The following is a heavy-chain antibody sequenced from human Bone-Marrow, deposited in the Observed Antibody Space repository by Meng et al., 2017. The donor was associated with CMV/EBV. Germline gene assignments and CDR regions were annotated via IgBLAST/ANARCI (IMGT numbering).Heavy chain of an antibody. Sequence: GESLKISCAASGFTFSSYAMHWVRQAPGKGLEWVAVISYDGSNKYYADSVKGRFTISRDNSKNTLYLQMNSLRAEDTAVYYCAVVPAATRFYYYYGMDVWGQGTTVTVSS. CDR2: ISYDGSNK. CDR1: GFTFSSYA. CDR3: AVVPAATRFYYYYGMDV. V-gene: IGHV3-30*14. D-gene: IGHD2-2*01. J-gene: IGHJ6*02.